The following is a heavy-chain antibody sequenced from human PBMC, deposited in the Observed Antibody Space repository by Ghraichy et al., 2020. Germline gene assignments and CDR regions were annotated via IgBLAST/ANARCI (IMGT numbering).Heavy chain of an antibody. J-gene: IGHJ6*02. CDR3: AKVTSGRSVYDGMDV. CDR2: ISYDGSNK. CDR1: GFTFSNYA. V-gene: IGHV3-30*18. D-gene: IGHD3-10*01. Sequence: GGSQRLSCAASGFTFSNYAMHWIRQAPGKGLEWVAVISYDGSNKYYADSVKGRFTISRDNSKNTVYLQMNSLRGEDTAVYYCAKVTSGRSVYDGMDVWGQGTTVTVSS.